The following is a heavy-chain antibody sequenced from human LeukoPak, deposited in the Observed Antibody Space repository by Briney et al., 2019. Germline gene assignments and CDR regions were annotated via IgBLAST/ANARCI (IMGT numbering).Heavy chain of an antibody. CDR1: GFTFSSYA. Sequence: GGSLRLSCAASGFTFSSYAMHWVRQAPGKGLEWVAVISYDGSNKYYADSVKGRFTISRDNSKNTLYLQMNSLRAEDTAVYYCAKDPKYSSSSNWFDPWGQGTLVTVSS. V-gene: IGHV3-30-3*01. CDR2: ISYDGSNK. J-gene: IGHJ5*02. CDR3: AKDPKYSSSSNWFDP. D-gene: IGHD6-6*01.